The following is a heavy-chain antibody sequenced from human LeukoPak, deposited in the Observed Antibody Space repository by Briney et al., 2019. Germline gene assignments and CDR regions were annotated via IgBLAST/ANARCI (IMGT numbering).Heavy chain of an antibody. Sequence: ASVKVSCKASGYTFTSYGISWVRQAPGQGLEWMGWISAYNGNTNYAQKLQGRVTMTTDTPTSTAYMELRSLRSDDTAVYYCAGTDRKGHYYDSSGYYPFDYWGQGTLVTVSS. CDR2: ISAYNGNT. CDR1: GYTFTSYG. J-gene: IGHJ4*02. V-gene: IGHV1-18*01. D-gene: IGHD3-22*01. CDR3: AGTDRKGHYYDSSGYYPFDY.